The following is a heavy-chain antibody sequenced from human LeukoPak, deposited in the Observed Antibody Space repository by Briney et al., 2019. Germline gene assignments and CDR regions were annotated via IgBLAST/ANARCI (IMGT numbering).Heavy chain of an antibody. CDR3: AKSLQGDYYYYGMDV. J-gene: IGHJ6*02. Sequence: SETLSLTCTVSGGSLTTYYWSWIRQPPGKGLEWIGYFYYSGGPNYNPSLKSRVTISADTSRNQFSLKLSSVTAADLAVYYCAKSLQGDYYYYGMDVWGQGTTVTVSS. CDR1: GGSLTTYY. V-gene: IGHV4-59*01. CDR2: FYYSGGP.